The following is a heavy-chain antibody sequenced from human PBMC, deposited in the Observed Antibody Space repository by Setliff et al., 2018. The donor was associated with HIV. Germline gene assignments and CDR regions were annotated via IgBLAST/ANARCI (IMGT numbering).Heavy chain of an antibody. CDR1: GSSISGYY. V-gene: IGHV4-4*09. CDR2: IHTNRGT. D-gene: IGHD1-7*01. J-gene: IGHJ4*02. CDR3: ARHPREEPERNYKFDS. Sequence: KTSETLSLTCTVSGSSISGYYRSWIRQSPGKGLEWIGYIHTNRGTKTNLSLKTRATVSLDTSKNQFFLGLTSVTATDTAIYYCARHPREEPERNYKFDSWGQGTLVTVSS.